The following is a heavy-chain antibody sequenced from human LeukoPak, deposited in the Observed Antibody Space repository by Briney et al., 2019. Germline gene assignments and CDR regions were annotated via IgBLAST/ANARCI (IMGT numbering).Heavy chain of an antibody. V-gene: IGHV3-11*01. D-gene: IGHD4-17*01. CDR3: AGDQQRVDYGDYVTH. CDR2: ISSSGSTI. J-gene: IGHJ4*02. Sequence: GGSLRLSCAASGFTFSDYYMSWIRQAPGKGLEWVSYISSSGSTIYYADSVKGRFTISRDNAKNSLYLQMNSLRAEDTAVYYCAGDQQRVDYGDYVTHWGQGTLVTVSS. CDR1: GFTFSDYY.